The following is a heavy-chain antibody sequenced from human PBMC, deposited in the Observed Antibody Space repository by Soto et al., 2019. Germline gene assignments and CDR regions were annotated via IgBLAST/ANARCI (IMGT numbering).Heavy chain of an antibody. CDR2: ISGSGGST. CDR3: AKKRKYGDYLPLAD. V-gene: IGHV3-23*01. J-gene: IGHJ4*02. D-gene: IGHD4-17*01. Sequence: GESLRLSCAASGFTFSSYAMSWVRQAPGKGLEWVSAISGSGGSTYYADSVKGRFTISRDNSKNTLYLQMNSLRAEDTAVYYCAKKRKYGDYLPLADWGQGTLVTVSS. CDR1: GFTFSSYA.